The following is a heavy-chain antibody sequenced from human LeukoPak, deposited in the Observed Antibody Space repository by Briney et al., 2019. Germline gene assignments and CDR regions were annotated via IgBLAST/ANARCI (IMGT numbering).Heavy chain of an antibody. CDR2: ISWNSGSI. Sequence: GGSLRLSCAASGFTFDDYAMHWVRQAPGKGLEWVSGISWNSGSIGYADSVKGRFTISRDNAMNSLYLQMNSLRAEDTALYYCAKATSDYYGSGSYYFDYWGQGTLVTVSS. J-gene: IGHJ4*02. V-gene: IGHV3-9*01. CDR3: AKATSDYYGSGSYYFDY. CDR1: GFTFDDYA. D-gene: IGHD3-10*01.